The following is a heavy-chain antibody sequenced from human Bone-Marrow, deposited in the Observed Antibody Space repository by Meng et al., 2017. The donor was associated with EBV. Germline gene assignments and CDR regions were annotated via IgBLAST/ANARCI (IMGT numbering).Heavy chain of an antibody. D-gene: IGHD1-26*01. CDR3: ARVHWTSGGYTAPLDH. CDR2: IIPMFDVV. V-gene: IGHV1-69*17. CDR1: GAHFYNYA. J-gene: IGHJ4*02. Sequence: VPVVECWVDGEDQGLQGKAACQASGAHFYNYATPCVRQAPGHGLRGMGAIIPMFDVVKYGHKFQGRVAIRAVRSTKTDHMELSRLRFEDTAMYFCARVHWTSGGYTAPLDHWGPGILVTVSS.